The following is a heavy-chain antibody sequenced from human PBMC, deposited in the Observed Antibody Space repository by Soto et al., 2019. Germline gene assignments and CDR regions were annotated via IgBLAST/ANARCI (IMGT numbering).Heavy chain of an antibody. CDR2: IIPIFGTP. CDR3: VRAGYECATGTDYKRVDF. Sequence: QVQLVQSGAEVKKPGSSVKVSCKASGGIFSTYAISWLRQAPGQGLEWMGGIIPIFGTPNYAHRFQGRVTSTEGESTNSAYIALCRLRSEETGLYYCVRAGYECATGTDYKRVDFWCKGSQVSVSS. D-gene: IGHD2-15*01. V-gene: IGHV1-69*01. J-gene: IGHJ1*01. CDR1: GGIFSTYA.